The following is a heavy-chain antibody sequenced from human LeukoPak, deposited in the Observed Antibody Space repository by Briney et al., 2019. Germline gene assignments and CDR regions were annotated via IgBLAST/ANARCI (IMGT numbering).Heavy chain of an antibody. CDR1: GYSFTSYW. Sequence: AESLKISCKGSGYSFTSYWIGWVRQMPGKGLEWMGIIYPGDSDTRYNPSFEGEVTISADKSISAPYLQWSSLKASDTAMYYCARRDTRGLVGGLDYWGQGTLVTVSS. CDR3: ARRDTRGLVGGLDY. CDR2: IYPGDSDT. D-gene: IGHD1-26*01. V-gene: IGHV5-51*01. J-gene: IGHJ4*02.